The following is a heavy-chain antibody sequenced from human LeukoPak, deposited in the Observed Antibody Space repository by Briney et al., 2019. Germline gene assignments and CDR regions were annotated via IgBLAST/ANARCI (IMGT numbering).Heavy chain of an antibody. CDR2: IYTSGST. CDR3: ARVAGGSYGDHTAFDI. V-gene: IGHV4-4*07. Sequence: SETLSLTCTVSGGSISSYYWSRIRQPAGKGLEWIGRIYTSGSTNYNPSLKSRVTMSVDTSKNQFSLKLSSVTAADTAVYYCARVAGGSYGDHTAFDIWGQGTMVTVSS. D-gene: IGHD4-17*01. CDR1: GGSISSYY. J-gene: IGHJ3*02.